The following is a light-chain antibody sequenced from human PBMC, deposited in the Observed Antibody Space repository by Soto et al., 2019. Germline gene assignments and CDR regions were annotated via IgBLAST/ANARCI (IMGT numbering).Light chain of an antibody. CDR1: QSVSSPY. J-gene: IGKJ2*01. CDR3: QQYGSSLGT. Sequence: EIVLTQSPGTLSLSPGERATLSCRASQSVSSPYLAWYQQKPGQAPRLLIYGSSSRATGVPDRFSGSGSGTDFTLTISRLEPEDFAVYYCQQYGSSLGTFGQGTNLEIK. V-gene: IGKV3-20*01. CDR2: GSS.